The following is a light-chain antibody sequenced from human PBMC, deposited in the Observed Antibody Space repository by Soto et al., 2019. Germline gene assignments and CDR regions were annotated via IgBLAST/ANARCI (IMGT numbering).Light chain of an antibody. CDR2: GDY. V-gene: IGLV1-40*01. CDR1: SSNIGADYD. J-gene: IGLJ1*01. CDR3: QSYDRSLSGFV. Sequence: QSVLTQPPSVSGAPGQRVTISCTGSSSNIGADYDVHWYQHLPGTAPKLLIFGDYNRPSGVPDRISGSRSGTSASLAITGLRADDEADYYCQSYDRSLSGFVSGTGTKVTVL.